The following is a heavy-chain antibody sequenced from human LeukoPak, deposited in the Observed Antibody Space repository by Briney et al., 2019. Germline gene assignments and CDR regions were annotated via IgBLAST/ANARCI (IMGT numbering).Heavy chain of an antibody. Sequence: PGGSLRLSCAASGFTFSSYAMHWVRQAPGKGLEGVAVISYDGSNKYYADSVKGRFTISRDNSKNTLYLQMNSLRAEDTAVYYCARGVTAMVIGHLDYWGQGTLVTVSS. CDR1: GFTFSSYA. CDR2: ISYDGSNK. V-gene: IGHV3-30-3*01. CDR3: ARGVTAMVIGHLDY. D-gene: IGHD5-18*01. J-gene: IGHJ4*02.